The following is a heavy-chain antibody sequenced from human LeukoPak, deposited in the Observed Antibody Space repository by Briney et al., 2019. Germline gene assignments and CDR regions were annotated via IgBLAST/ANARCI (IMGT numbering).Heavy chain of an antibody. D-gene: IGHD3-9*01. Sequence: PSETLSLTCTVSGGSISSSSYSWGWIRQPPGKGLEWIGSIYYSGSTYYNPSLKSRVTISVDTSKNQFSLKLSSVTAADTAVYYCARLWGYDILTGYYFDYWGQGTLVTVSS. J-gene: IGHJ4*02. V-gene: IGHV4-39*01. CDR2: IYYSGST. CDR3: ARLWGYDILTGYYFDY. CDR1: GGSISSSSYS.